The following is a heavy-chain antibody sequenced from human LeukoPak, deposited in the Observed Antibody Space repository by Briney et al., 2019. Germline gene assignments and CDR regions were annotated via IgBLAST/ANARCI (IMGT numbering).Heavy chain of an antibody. CDR2: MNPNSGNT. CDR3: ARAGVVPEPQARERYMDV. V-gene: IGHV1-8*01. Sequence: ASVKVSCKASGYTFTSYDINWVRQATGQGLEWMGWMNPNSGNTGYAQKFQGRVTMTRNTSISTAYMELSSLRSEDTAVYYCARAGVVPEPQARERYMDVWGKGTTVTVFS. J-gene: IGHJ6*03. D-gene: IGHD2-2*01. CDR1: GYTFTSYD.